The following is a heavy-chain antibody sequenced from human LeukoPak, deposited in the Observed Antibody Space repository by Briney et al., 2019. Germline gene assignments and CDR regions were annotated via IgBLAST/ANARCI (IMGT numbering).Heavy chain of an antibody. J-gene: IGHJ4*02. V-gene: IGHV1-18*01. CDR1: GYTFTSNV. Sequence: ASVKVSCKASGYTFTSNVITWVRQAPGQGLEWMGCITTYNGDTNYAQKFQGRVTMTTDTSTSTAYMELRSLRSDDTAMYYCARGRYSGSYTLFDYWGQGTLVTVSS. D-gene: IGHD1-26*01. CDR3: ARGRYSGSYTLFDY. CDR2: ITTYNGDT.